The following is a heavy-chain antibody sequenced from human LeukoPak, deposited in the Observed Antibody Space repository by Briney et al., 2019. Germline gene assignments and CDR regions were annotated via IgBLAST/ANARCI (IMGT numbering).Heavy chain of an antibody. D-gene: IGHD1-26*01. Sequence: SETLSLTCAVYGGSFSGYYWSWIRQPPGKGLEWIGSIYYSGSTYYNPSLKSRVTISVDTSKNQFSLKLSSVTAADTAVYYCARPVGATGYYFDYWGQGTLVTVSS. CDR1: GGSFSGYY. V-gene: IGHV4-34*01. CDR2: IYYSGST. CDR3: ARPVGATGYYFDY. J-gene: IGHJ4*02.